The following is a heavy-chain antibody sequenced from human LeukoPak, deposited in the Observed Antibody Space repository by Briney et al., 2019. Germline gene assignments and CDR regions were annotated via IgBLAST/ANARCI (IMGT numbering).Heavy chain of an antibody. V-gene: IGHV4-59*01. Sequence: PSETLSLTCTVSGGSISSYYWSWIRQPPGKGLEWIGYIYYSGSTNYNPSLKSRVTISVDTSKNQFSLKLSSVTAADTAVYYCAKDISTVFPSIAAAGTGFDYWGQGTLVTVSS. CDR3: AKDISTVFPSIAAAGTGFDY. CDR1: GGSISSYY. J-gene: IGHJ4*02. CDR2: IYYSGST. D-gene: IGHD6-13*01.